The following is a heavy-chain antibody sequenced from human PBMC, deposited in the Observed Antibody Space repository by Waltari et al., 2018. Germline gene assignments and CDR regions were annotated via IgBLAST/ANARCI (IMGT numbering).Heavy chain of an antibody. CDR2: IYTSGST. Sequence: QVQLQESGPGLVKPSQTLSLTCTVSGGSISSGSYYWSWIRQPDGKGLEWIGRIYTSGSTNYNPSLKSRVTISVDTSKNQFSLKLSSVTAADTAVYYCARRIAAAGTFYYYYGMDVWGQGTTVTVSS. CDR3: ARRIAAAGTFYYYYGMDV. CDR1: GGSISSGSYY. J-gene: IGHJ6*02. D-gene: IGHD6-13*01. V-gene: IGHV4-61*02.